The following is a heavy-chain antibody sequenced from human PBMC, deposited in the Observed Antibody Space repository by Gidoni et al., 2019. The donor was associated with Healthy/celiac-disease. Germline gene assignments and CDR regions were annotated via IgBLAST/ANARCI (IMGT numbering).Heavy chain of an antibody. V-gene: IGHV1-2*02. CDR2: INPNSGGT. D-gene: IGHD6-13*01. CDR3: ARDPIAAAGAYYYYGMDV. CDR1: GYTFTGYY. J-gene: IGHJ6*02. Sequence: QVQLVQSGAEVKKPGPSVKVSCKASGYTFTGYYMPWVRQAPGQGLEWMGWINPNSGGTNYAQKFQGRVTMTRDTSISTAYMELSRLRSDDTAVYYCARDPIAAAGAYYYYGMDVWGQGTTVTVSS.